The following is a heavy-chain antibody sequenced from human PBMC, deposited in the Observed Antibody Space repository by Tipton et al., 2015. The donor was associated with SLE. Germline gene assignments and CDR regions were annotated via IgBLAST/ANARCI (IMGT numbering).Heavy chain of an antibody. J-gene: IGHJ3*02. Sequence: VQLVQSGAEVKKPGESLKISCKGSGYSFTSHWIGWVRQMAGKDLEWMGIIYPGDSDTRYNPSFQGQVTFSVDKSISTAYLQWSSLKASDTAMYYCARPIVATTQPAAFDIWGQGTMVTVSS. CDR2: IYPGDSDT. CDR1: GYSFTSHW. V-gene: IGHV5-51*03. D-gene: IGHD5-12*01. CDR3: ARPIVATTQPAAFDI.